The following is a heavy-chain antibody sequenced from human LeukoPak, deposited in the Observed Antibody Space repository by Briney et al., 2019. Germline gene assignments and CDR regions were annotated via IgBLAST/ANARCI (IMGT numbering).Heavy chain of an antibody. CDR1: GYSISSGYY. CDR3: ARELIAVAQESNWFDP. V-gene: IGHV4-38-2*02. CDR2: IYHSGST. Sequence: SETLSLTCTVSGYSISSGYYWGWIRQPPGKGLEWIGSIYHSGSTYYNPSLKSRVTISVDTSKNQFSLKLSSVTAADTAVYYCARELIAVAQESNWFDPWGQGTLVTVSS. J-gene: IGHJ5*02. D-gene: IGHD6-19*01.